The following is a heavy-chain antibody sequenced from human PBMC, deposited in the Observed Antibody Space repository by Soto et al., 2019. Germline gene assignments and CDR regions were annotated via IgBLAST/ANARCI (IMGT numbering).Heavy chain of an antibody. Sequence: QVQLVESGGGVVQPGRSLRLSCAASGFTFSSYAMHWVRQAPGKGLEWVAVISYDGDNRYYADSVKGRFTISRDNSKNTLYLQMNSLRAEDTAVYYCARPGDYGDYAPVPYYYGMDVWGQGTTVTVSS. V-gene: IGHV3-30-3*01. CDR3: ARPGDYGDYAPVPYYYGMDV. CDR1: GFTFSSYA. CDR2: ISYDGDNR. D-gene: IGHD4-17*01. J-gene: IGHJ6*02.